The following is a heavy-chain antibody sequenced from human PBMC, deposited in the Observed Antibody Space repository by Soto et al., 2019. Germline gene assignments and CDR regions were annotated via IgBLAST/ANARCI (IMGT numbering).Heavy chain of an antibody. CDR1: GGTFSSYA. Sequence: QVQLVQSGAEVKKPGSSVKVSCKASGGTFSSYAISWVRQAPGQGLEWMGGIIPIFGTANYAQKFQGRVTITADESTSTAYMEPSSLRSEDTAVYYCARPYYSSSWTYDAFDIWGQGTMVTVSS. D-gene: IGHD6-13*01. CDR2: IIPIFGTA. V-gene: IGHV1-69*12. CDR3: ARPYYSSSWTYDAFDI. J-gene: IGHJ3*02.